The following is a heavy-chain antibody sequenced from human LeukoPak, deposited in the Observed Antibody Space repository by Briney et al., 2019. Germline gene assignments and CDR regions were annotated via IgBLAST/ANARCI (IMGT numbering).Heavy chain of an antibody. Sequence: KPGGSLRLSCAASGFTFSSYSMNWVRQAPGKGLEWVSFIRSSSSYIYYADSVKGRFTISRDNAKNSLYLQMNSLRAEDTAVYFCARPGIAVAGEFFDDWGQGTLVTVSS. V-gene: IGHV3-21*01. J-gene: IGHJ4*02. CDR2: IRSSSSYI. CDR3: ARPGIAVAGEFFDD. CDR1: GFTFSSYS. D-gene: IGHD6-19*01.